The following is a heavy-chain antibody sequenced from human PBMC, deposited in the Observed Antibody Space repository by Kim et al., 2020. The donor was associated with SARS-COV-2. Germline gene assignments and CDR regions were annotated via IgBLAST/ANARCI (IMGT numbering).Heavy chain of an antibody. V-gene: IGHV1-69*01. CDR3: ARGVNHDYGDYYFDY. J-gene: IGHJ4*02. Sequence: QKCQGRVTITADESTSTAYMELSSLRSEDTAVYYCARGVNHDYGDYYFDYWGQGTLVTVST. D-gene: IGHD4-17*01.